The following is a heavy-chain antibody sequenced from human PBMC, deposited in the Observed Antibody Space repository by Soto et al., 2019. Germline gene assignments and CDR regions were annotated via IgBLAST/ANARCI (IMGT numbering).Heavy chain of an antibody. V-gene: IGHV3-23*01. J-gene: IGHJ4*02. CDR3: AMVRFLEWLPFDY. CDR2: ISGSGGST. CDR1: GFTFISYA. Sequence: GWSLRLACASSGFTFISYAMSWVRQAPGKGLERVSAISGSGGSTYYADSVKGRFTISRDNSKNTLYLQMNSLRAEDTAVYYCAMVRFLEWLPFDYWGQGTLVTVSS. D-gene: IGHD3-3*01.